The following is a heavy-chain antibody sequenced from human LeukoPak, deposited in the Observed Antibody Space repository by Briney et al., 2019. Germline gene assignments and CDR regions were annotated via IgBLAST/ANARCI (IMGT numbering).Heavy chain of an antibody. CDR2: IDGDGREK. J-gene: IGHJ4*02. V-gene: IGHV3-7*01. CDR3: ARDRWLDY. CDR1: GITFSRYW. Sequence: GGSLRLSCAASGITFSRYWMSWVRQAPGTGLEWVANIDGDGREKYYVDSVKGRFTISRDNAKNSLYLQMNSLRAEDTAAYYCARDRWLDYWGQGTLVTVSS. D-gene: IGHD6-13*01.